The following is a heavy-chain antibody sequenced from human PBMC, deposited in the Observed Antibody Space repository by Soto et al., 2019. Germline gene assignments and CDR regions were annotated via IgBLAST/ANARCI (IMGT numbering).Heavy chain of an antibody. CDR1: GFTFSSHS. D-gene: IGHD6-19*01. CDR2: ITSSSSYI. J-gene: IGHJ4*02. Sequence: EVQLLESGGGLVQPGGSLRLSCAASGFTFSSHSMNWVRQAPGKGLEWVSSITSSSSYINYADSVKGRFTISRDNAKTSLYLQMNSLRAEDTAVYYCAREPGVSSGWYVDYWGQGTLVTVSS. V-gene: IGHV3-21*01. CDR3: AREPGVSSGWYVDY.